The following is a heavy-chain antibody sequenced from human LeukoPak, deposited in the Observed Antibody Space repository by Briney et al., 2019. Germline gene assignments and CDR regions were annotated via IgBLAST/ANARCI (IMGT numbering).Heavy chain of an antibody. CDR3: AKGSSGYFADL. D-gene: IGHD3-22*01. CDR1: GFIFNNYG. CDR2: ISNDGGGT. Sequence: GGSLRLSCAASGFIFNNYGLIWVRQAPGKGLEWVSAISNDGGGTQYADFVKGRLTISRDNSKNTLFLQMSSLRAEDTALYFCAKGSSGYFADLWGQGTLVTVSS. V-gene: IGHV3-23*01. J-gene: IGHJ5*02.